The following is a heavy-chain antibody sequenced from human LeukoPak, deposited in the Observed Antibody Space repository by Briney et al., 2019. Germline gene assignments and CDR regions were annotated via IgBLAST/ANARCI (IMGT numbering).Heavy chain of an antibody. Sequence: GGSLRLSCAASGFTFSNAWMSWVRQAPGKGLEWVGRIKSKTDGGTTDYAAPVKGRFTISRDDSKNTLYLQMNSLKTEDTAVYYCTTSLSEITFGGVIVTKTYYFDYWGQGTLVTVSS. V-gene: IGHV3-15*01. CDR2: IKSKTDGGTT. CDR3: TTSLSEITFGGVIVTKTYYFDY. J-gene: IGHJ4*02. D-gene: IGHD3-16*02. CDR1: GFTFSNAW.